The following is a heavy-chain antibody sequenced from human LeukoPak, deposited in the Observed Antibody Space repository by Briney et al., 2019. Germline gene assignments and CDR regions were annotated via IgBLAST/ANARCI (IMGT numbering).Heavy chain of an antibody. CDR1: GFTLSSYA. CDR3: AKAGSIRFDY. CDR2: INNSGGGT. J-gene: IGHJ4*02. V-gene: IGHV3-23*01. Sequence: PGGSLRLSCAASGFTLSSYAMSWVRQAPGKGLEWVSGINNSGGGTYYADSVKGRFTISRDNSKNMLYLQMNSLRAEDTAAYYCAKAGSIRFDYWGQGALVTVSS. D-gene: IGHD1-26*01.